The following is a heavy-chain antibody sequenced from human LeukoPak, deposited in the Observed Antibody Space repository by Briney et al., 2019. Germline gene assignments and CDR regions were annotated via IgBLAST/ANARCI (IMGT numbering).Heavy chain of an antibody. CDR2: ISAYNGNT. Sequence: GASVTVSCTASGYTFTSYGISWVRQAPGQGLEWMGWISAYNGNTNYAQKLQGRVTMTTDTSTSTAYMELRSLRSDDTAVYYCARDVLWFGELLTPGYWGQGTLVTVSS. CDR1: GYTFTSYG. D-gene: IGHD3-10*01. J-gene: IGHJ4*02. V-gene: IGHV1-18*01. CDR3: ARDVLWFGELLTPGY.